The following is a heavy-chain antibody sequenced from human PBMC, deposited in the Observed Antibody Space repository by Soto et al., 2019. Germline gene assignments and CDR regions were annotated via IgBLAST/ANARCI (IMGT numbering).Heavy chain of an antibody. CDR2: ISTYNGNT. D-gene: IGHD2-8*01. Sequence: QVQLVQSGAEVKKPGASVKVSCKASGYTFTTYDISWVRQAPGQGLEWMGRISTYNGNTNYPQSLQGRLTMTTDTSATTLYTXLRSLSSDDTAVYYCARDPYHVLMVNAPKLYGMDVWGQGTTVTVSS. CDR1: GYTFTTYD. CDR3: ARDPYHVLMVNAPKLYGMDV. V-gene: IGHV1-18*01. J-gene: IGHJ6*02.